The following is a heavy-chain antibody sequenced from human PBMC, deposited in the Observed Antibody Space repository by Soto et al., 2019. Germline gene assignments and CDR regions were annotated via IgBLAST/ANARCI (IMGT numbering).Heavy chain of an antibody. CDR1: GDYFGSYA. CDR2: IIPVFGKT. J-gene: IGHJ5*02. CDR3: AREPFGRFDP. Sequence: QMQLVQSGPEVKKPGSSVKVSCQASGDYFGSYAVRWVRQAPGPGLEWMGAIIPVFGKTNYTQKFQGRVTITADDSTTTAYMELSSLRSDDTAVYYCAREPFGRFDPWGQGTLVTVSS. D-gene: IGHD3-10*01. V-gene: IGHV1-69*01.